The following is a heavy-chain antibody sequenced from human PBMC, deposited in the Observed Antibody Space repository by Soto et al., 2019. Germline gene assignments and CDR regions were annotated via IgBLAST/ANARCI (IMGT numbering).Heavy chain of an antibody. J-gene: IGHJ4*02. CDR2: ISTYNDNT. CDR1: GYIFTNYG. Sequence: ASVKVSCKASGYIFTNYGISWVRQAPGQGFEWMGWISTYNDNTNYAEELRGRVTMTTDTSTSTAYMELRCLRSDDTAVYYCARDSSGYYDRDFDYWGQGTLVTVSS. D-gene: IGHD3-22*01. CDR3: ARDSSGYYDRDFDY. V-gene: IGHV1-18*01.